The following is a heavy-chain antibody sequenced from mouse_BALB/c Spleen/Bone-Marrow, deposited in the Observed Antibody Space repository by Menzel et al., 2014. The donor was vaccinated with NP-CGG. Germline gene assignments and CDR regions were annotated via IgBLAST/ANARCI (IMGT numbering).Heavy chain of an antibody. Sequence: VQLQQSGPELVKPGASVKMSCKASGYTFTSYVMHWAKQKPGQGLEWIGYINPYNDGTKYNEKFKGKATLTSDKSSSTAYMELSSLTSEDSVVYYCARPRQLGLPYYFDYWGQGTTLTVSS. J-gene: IGHJ2*01. D-gene: IGHD3-2*01. V-gene: IGHV1-14*01. CDR3: ARPRQLGLPYYFDY. CDR1: GYTFTSYV. CDR2: INPYNDGT.